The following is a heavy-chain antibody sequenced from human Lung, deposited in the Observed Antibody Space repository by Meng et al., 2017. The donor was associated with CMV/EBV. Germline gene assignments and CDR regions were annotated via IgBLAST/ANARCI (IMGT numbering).Heavy chain of an antibody. V-gene: IGHV1-18*01. Sequence: QVQLVQSGGEVNRPGASLKVFCKTSGYTFKRYAITWVRQAPGQGLEWMGWINPYNGNTDHAQNLQARLTMTTDTSTSTVYMELGSLRSDDTAVYYCARGRVSYSSSSSLNYWGQGTLVTVSS. CDR1: GYTFKRYA. D-gene: IGHD6-6*01. J-gene: IGHJ4*02. CDR3: ARGRVSYSSSSSLNY. CDR2: INPYNGNT.